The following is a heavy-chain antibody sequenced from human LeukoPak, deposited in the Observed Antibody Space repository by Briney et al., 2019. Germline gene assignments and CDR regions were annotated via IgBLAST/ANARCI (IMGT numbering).Heavy chain of an antibody. CDR2: ISSSSSYI. D-gene: IGHD4-17*01. CDR3: TRDTGTTGEVKFDP. CDR1: GFTFSSYE. J-gene: IGHJ5*02. Sequence: GGSLRLSYAASGFTFSSYEINWVRQAPGRGLEWVSSISSSSSYIYYADSVKGRFTISRDNAKNSLYLQVNSLRAEDTAVYYCTRDTGTTGEVKFDPWGQGTLVTVSS. V-gene: IGHV3-21*04.